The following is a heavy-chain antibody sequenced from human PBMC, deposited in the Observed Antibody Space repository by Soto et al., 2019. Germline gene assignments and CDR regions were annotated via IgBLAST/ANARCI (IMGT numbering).Heavy chain of an antibody. D-gene: IGHD7-27*01. CDR2: IDPSDSQT. J-gene: IGHJ4*02. Sequence: PGESLKISCKGSGYSFAGYWITWVRQKPGKGLEWMGRIDPSDSQTYYSPSFRGHVTISATKSITTVFLQWSSLRAADTAMYYCARLSPTSGNWALDYWGQGTLVTVSS. V-gene: IGHV5-10-1*01. CDR3: ARLSPTSGNWALDY. CDR1: GYSFAGYW.